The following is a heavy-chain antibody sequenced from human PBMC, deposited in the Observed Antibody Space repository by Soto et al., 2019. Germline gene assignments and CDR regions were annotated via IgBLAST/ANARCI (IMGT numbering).Heavy chain of an antibody. V-gene: IGHV3-23*01. D-gene: IGHD3-22*01. CDR2: ISGSGGST. J-gene: IGHJ4*02. Sequence: PGGSLRLSCAASGFTFSSYAMSWVRQAPGKGLEWASAISGSGGSTYYAESVKGRFTISRDNSKNTLYLQMNNLRAEDTAVYYCAKDQGTYYYDSSGYPFDYWGQGTLVTVSS. CDR3: AKDQGTYYYDSSGYPFDY. CDR1: GFTFSSYA.